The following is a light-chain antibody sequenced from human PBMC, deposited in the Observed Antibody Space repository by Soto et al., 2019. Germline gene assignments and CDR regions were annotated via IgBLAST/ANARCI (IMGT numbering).Light chain of an antibody. CDR2: AAS. J-gene: IGKJ5*01. V-gene: IGKV1-9*01. CDR1: QGISSY. Sequence: IQLTQSPSYLSASVGDRVTITCRASQGISSYLAWYQQKPGKAPKLLIYAASTLHTGVPSRFSGSGSGTEFTLTISSLQPEDFATYYCQQLNSYLITFGQGTRLEI. CDR3: QQLNSYLIT.